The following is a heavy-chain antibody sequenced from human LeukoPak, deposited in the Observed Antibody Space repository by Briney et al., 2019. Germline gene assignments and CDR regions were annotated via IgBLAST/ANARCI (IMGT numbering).Heavy chain of an antibody. CDR1: GYTFTSYY. CDR3: ATTLGVNPFDY. Sequence: GASVKVSCKASGYTFTSYYMHWVRQAPGQGLEWVGIINPSGGSTSYAQKFQGRVTMTRDMSTSTVYMELSSLRSEDTAVYYCATTLGVNPFDYWGQGTLVTVSS. J-gene: IGHJ4*02. V-gene: IGHV1-46*01. CDR2: INPSGGST. D-gene: IGHD3-10*01.